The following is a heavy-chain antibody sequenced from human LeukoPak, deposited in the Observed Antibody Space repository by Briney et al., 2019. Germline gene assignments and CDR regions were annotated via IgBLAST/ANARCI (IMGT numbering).Heavy chain of an antibody. J-gene: IGHJ3*02. CDR3: AREATEKYDAFDI. D-gene: IGHD1-26*01. CDR2: ISAYNGHT. CDR1: GYTFTSYG. Sequence: ASVKVSCKASGYTFTSYGISWVRQVPGQGLEWMGWISAYNGHTKYAQNLHGRVTMTTDTSTSTAYMELRSLRSDDTAVYYCAREATEKYDAFDIWGQGTMVTVSS. V-gene: IGHV1-18*01.